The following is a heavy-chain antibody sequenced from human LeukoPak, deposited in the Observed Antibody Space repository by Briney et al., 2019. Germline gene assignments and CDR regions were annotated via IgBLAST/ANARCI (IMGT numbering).Heavy chain of an antibody. D-gene: IGHD5-24*01. V-gene: IGHV3-30-3*01. CDR3: ARAWMATIIDY. CDR1: GFTFSGYA. J-gene: IGHJ4*02. Sequence: GRPLRLSCAASGFTFSGYAMHWVRQAPGKGLEWVSVISYDGSNKYCADSVKGRFTISRDNSKNTLYLQMSSLRAEDTAVYYCARAWMATIIDYWGQGALVTVPS. CDR2: ISYDGSNK.